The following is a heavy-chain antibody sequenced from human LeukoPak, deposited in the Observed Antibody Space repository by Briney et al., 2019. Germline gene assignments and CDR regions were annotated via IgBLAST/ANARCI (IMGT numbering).Heavy chain of an antibody. CDR1: GGSFSGYY. V-gene: IGHV4-34*01. J-gene: IGHJ4*02. CDR3: ARGRRSYMTYYFDY. D-gene: IGHD1-26*01. CDR2: TNHSGST. Sequence: SETLSLTCAVYGGSFSGYYWSWIRQPPGKGLEWIGETNHSGSTNYNPSLKSRVTISVDTSKNQFSLKLSSVTAADTAVYYCARGRRSYMTYYFDYWGQGTLVTVSS.